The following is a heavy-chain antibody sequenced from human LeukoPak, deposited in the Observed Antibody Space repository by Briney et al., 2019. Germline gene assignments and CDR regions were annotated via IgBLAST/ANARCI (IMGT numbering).Heavy chain of an antibody. J-gene: IGHJ3*02. Sequence: ASVKVSCKASGYTFTGYYMHWVRQAPGQGLEWMGWISAYNGNTNYAQKLQGRVTMTTDTSTSTAYMELRSLRSDDTAVYYCARDSSVRVRGVIALWGAFDIWGQGTMVTVSS. D-gene: IGHD3-10*01. CDR3: ARDSSVRVRGVIALWGAFDI. CDR2: ISAYNGNT. CDR1: GYTFTGYY. V-gene: IGHV1-18*04.